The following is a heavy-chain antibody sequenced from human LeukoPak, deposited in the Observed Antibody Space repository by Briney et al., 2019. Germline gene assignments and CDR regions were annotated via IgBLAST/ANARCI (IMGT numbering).Heavy chain of an antibody. CDR1: GDILRTYA. Sequence: SVKVSCKASGDILRTYALSWVRQVPGQGLEWMGGIIPLFGTANYAQRFQGRLTISTDDSTTTAYMELSSLRSEDTAVYYCARVSSLGTSRDYYYYYYMDVWGKGTTVTVSS. J-gene: IGHJ6*03. CDR2: IIPLFGTA. CDR3: ARVSSLGTSRDYYYYYYMDV. V-gene: IGHV1-69*05. D-gene: IGHD3-3*02.